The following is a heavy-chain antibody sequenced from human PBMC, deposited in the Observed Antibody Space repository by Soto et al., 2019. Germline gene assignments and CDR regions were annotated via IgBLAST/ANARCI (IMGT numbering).Heavy chain of an antibody. J-gene: IGHJ2*01. V-gene: IGHV3-21*01. D-gene: IGHD3-10*01. CDR3: ARVSAVWKHMVRGVIDPNWYFDL. CDR2: ISSSSSYI. CDR1: GFTFSSYS. Sequence: EVQLVESGGGLVKPGGSLRLSCAASGFTFSSYSMNWVRQAPGKGLEWVSSISSSSSYIYYADSVKGRFTISRDNAKNSLYLQMNSLRAEDTAVDYCARVSAVWKHMVRGVIDPNWYFDLWGRGTLVTVSS.